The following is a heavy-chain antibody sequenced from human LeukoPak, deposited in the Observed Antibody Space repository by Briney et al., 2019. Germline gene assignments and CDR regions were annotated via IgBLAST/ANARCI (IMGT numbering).Heavy chain of an antibody. J-gene: IGHJ4*02. Sequence: GGSLRLSCTASGFTIGEYAMTWVRQAPGRGLEWLGFIRSKSYYETTQYAASVRGRFTISRDDSKSVTYLQMNSLKTEDTAVYYCTTRRLYCTSTTCSRSQVRYWGQGTLVTVSS. CDR2: IRSKSYYETT. D-gene: IGHD2-2*01. CDR3: TTRRLYCTSTTCSRSQVRY. V-gene: IGHV3-49*04. CDR1: GFTIGEYA.